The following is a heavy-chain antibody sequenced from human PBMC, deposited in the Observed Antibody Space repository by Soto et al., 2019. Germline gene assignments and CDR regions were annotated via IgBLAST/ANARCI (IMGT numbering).Heavy chain of an antibody. CDR3: AKGLRYFDWSLNYHYGMDV. CDR1: GFTFSSYA. D-gene: IGHD3-9*01. CDR2: ISGSGGST. Sequence: GGSLRLSCAASGFTFSSYAMSWVRQAPGKGLEWVSAISGSGGSTYYADSVKGRFTISRDNSKNTLYLQMNSLRAEDTAVYYCAKGLRYFDWSLNYHYGMDVWGQGTTVTVSS. V-gene: IGHV3-23*01. J-gene: IGHJ6*02.